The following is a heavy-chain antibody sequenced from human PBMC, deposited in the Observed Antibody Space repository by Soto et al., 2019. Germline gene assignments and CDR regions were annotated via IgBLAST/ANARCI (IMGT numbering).Heavy chain of an antibody. J-gene: IGHJ4*02. CDR3: AGASKWPFDH. CDR2: ISSGSSTI. CDR1: GFSFSLYS. Sequence: GGSLRLSCAASGFSFSLYSMNWVRQAPGKGLEWVSYISSGSSTIYYADSVKGRFTISRDDAKNSVYLQMNRLRDDDTAVYYCAGASKWPFDHWGQGTLVTVSS. V-gene: IGHV3-48*02. D-gene: IGHD5-12*01.